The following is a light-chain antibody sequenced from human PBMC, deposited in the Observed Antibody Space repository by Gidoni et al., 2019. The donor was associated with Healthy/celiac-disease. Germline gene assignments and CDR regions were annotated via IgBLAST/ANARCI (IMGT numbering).Light chain of an antibody. CDR1: KLGDKY. J-gene: IGLJ2*01. CDR3: QAGDSSTLGV. CDR2: QDS. Sequence: SYELTQPPSVSVSPGQTASITCSGDKLGDKYACWYQQKPGQSPVLVIYQDSKRPPGIPERFSGSNSGNTATLTISGTQAMDEADYYGQAGDSSTLGVFGGGTKLTVL. V-gene: IGLV3-1*01.